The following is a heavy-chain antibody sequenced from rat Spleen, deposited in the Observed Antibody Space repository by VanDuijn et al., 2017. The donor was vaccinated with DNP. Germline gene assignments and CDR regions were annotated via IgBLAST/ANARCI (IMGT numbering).Heavy chain of an antibody. V-gene: IGHV5S10*01. D-gene: IGHD1-10*01. J-gene: IGHJ2*01. CDR3: ARHGQRPYFDY. CDR2: ILYDGSRT. CDR1: GFTFSDYN. Sequence: EVQLVESGGGLVQPGRSLKLSCAASGFTFSDYNMAWVRQAPKKGLEWAATILYDGSRTYYQDSVKGRFTISRDNAKSTLYLQMDSLRSEDSAIYYCARHGQRPYFDYWGQGVMVTVSS.